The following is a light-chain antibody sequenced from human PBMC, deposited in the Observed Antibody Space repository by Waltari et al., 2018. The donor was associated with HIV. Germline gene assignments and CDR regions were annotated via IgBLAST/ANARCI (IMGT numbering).Light chain of an antibody. J-gene: IGLJ1*01. CDR2: DVS. Sequence: QSALTQPASVSGSPGQSITISCTGTNRHVGYYNYLSWYQQHPDKAPKLMIYDVSTRPSGVSNRFSGSKSGNTASLTISGLQAEDEADYYCSSYTGSSTLGVFGTGTRVTVL. CDR1: NRHVGYYNY. CDR3: SSYTGSSTLGV. V-gene: IGLV2-14*03.